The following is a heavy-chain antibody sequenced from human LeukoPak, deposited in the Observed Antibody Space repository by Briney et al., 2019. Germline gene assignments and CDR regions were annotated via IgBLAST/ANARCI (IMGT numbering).Heavy chain of an antibody. V-gene: IGHV3-53*01. D-gene: IGHD3-16*02. CDR3: ARELRGDYVWGSYRLDY. Sequence: GGSLRLSCVASGFIVSNNYMSWVRQAPGKGLEWVSVLYNAGSTYYADSVKGRFTISRDNAKNSLYLQMNSLRAEDTAVYYCARELRGDYVWGSYRLDYWGQGTLVTVSS. CDR2: LYNAGST. CDR1: GFIVSNNY. J-gene: IGHJ4*02.